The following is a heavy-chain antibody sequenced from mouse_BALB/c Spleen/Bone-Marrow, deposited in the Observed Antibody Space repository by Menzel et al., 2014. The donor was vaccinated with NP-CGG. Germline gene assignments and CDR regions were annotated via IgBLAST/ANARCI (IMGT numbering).Heavy chain of an antibody. CDR3: AGRYGYERDSDY. CDR2: IDPANGNT. CDR1: GFNIKDTY. V-gene: IGHV14-3*02. Sequence: VQLQQSGAELVKPGASVKLSCTASGFNIKDTYMHWVKPRPEQGLEWIGKIDPANGNTKYDPKFQGKATITADTSSNTVYLQLSNLTSEDTAVCYCAGRYGYERDSDYWGQGTTLTVSS. D-gene: IGHD1-2*01. J-gene: IGHJ2*01.